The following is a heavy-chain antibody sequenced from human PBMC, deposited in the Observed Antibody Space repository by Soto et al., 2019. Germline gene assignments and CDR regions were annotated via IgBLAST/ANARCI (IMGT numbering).Heavy chain of an antibody. Sequence: PGGSLRLSCAASGFTFSSYWMHWVRQAPGKGLVWVSRINSDGSSTSYADSVKGRFTISGDNAKNTLYLQMNSLRAEDTAVYYCARVSLPIAAAEFWFDPWGQGTLVTVSS. D-gene: IGHD6-13*01. J-gene: IGHJ5*02. CDR3: ARVSLPIAAAEFWFDP. CDR2: INSDGSST. V-gene: IGHV3-74*01. CDR1: GFTFSSYW.